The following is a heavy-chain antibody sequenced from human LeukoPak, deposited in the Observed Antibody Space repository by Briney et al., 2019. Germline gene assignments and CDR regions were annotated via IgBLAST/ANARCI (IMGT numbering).Heavy chain of an antibody. CDR2: MNTNIGNT. CDR1: GYTFTSYD. Sequence: ASVKVSCKASGYTFTSYDINWVRQATGQGLEWMGWMNTNIGNTGYPQNFQGRVTMTTNTSISTAYMELSSLRSEDTAVYYCARDYYDFWSGYYYYYYYMDVWGKGTTVTVSS. J-gene: IGHJ6*03. V-gene: IGHV1-8*01. D-gene: IGHD3-3*01. CDR3: ARDYYDFWSGYYYYYYYMDV.